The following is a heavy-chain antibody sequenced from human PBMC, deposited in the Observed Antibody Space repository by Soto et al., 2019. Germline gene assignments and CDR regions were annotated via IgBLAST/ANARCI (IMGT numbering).Heavy chain of an antibody. V-gene: IGHV2-5*02. J-gene: IGHJ4*02. CDR3: AKKGGGDYVLGY. Sequence: QITLKESGPTLVKPTQTLTLTCTFSGFSLSANGVGVGGIRQPPVKSLEWLALIYLDDSKEYSPSLKSRLTITKDTSRNEVVLTMTNMDPVDTATYYCAKKGGGDYVLGYWGQGTLGTVSS. D-gene: IGHD4-17*01. CDR2: IYLDDSK. CDR1: GFSLSANGVG.